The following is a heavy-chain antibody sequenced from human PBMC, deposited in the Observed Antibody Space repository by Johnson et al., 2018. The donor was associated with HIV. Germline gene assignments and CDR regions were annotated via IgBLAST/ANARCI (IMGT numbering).Heavy chain of an antibody. J-gene: IGHJ3*02. V-gene: IGHV3-33*01. CDR2: MWYDGSNK. CDR1: GFTFSTYG. CDR3: AGDRHDSSGYYWGNAFDI. D-gene: IGHD3-22*01. Sequence: QMLLVESGGGVVQPGRSLRLSCAASGFTFSTYGMHWVRQAPGKGLEWVAVMWYDGSNKYYADSVKGRFTISRDNSNNTLYLQMNSLRGEDTAVYYGAGDRHDSSGYYWGNAFDIWGQGTMVTVSS.